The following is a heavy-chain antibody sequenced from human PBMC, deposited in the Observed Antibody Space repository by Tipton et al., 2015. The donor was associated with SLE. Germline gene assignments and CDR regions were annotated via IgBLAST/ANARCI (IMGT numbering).Heavy chain of an antibody. CDR3: ARDFARGSGYVY. CDR2: VYYSGNT. CDR1: GGSISSHY. V-gene: IGHV4-59*11. D-gene: IGHD3-9*01. J-gene: IGHJ4*01. Sequence: TLSLTCTVSGGSISSHYWSWIRQPPGKGLEWIGYVYYSGNTNYSPSLKSRVTLSVDTSRSQFSLTLSSVTAADTAVYYCARDFARGSGYVYWGHGILVTVSS.